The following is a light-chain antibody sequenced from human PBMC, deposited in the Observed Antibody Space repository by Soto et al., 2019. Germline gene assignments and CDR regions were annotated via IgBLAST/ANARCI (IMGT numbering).Light chain of an antibody. CDR1: QSISSW. V-gene: IGKV1-5*03. CDR2: KAS. J-gene: IGKJ1*01. CDR3: QQYNSYST. Sequence: DIQITQSPSTLSASVQARLTITFRASQSISSWLAWYQQKPGKDPKLLIYKASSLESGVPSRFSGSGSGTEFTLTISSLQADDFATYYCQQYNSYSTFGQGTNVDIK.